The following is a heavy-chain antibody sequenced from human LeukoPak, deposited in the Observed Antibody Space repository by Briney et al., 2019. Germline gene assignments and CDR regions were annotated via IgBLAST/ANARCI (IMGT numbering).Heavy chain of an antibody. CDR2: IDSSSGTI. D-gene: IGHD2-15*01. CDR1: ELTFSSYS. V-gene: IGHV3-48*01. J-gene: IGHJ4*02. CDR3: ARARYCSGDRCYHHFDY. Sequence: GGSLRLSCAASELTFSSYSMNWVRQAPGKGLEWISYIDSSSGTIHYADSVKGRFIISRDNAKNSLYLQMNSLRAEDTAVYYCARARYCSGDRCYHHFDYWGQGTLVTVSS.